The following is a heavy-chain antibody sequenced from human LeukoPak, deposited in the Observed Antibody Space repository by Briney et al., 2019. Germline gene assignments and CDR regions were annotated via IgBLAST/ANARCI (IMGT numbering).Heavy chain of an antibody. V-gene: IGHV3-7*01. Sequence: PGGSLRLSCAASGFTFSDFAMSWVRQAPGKGLEWVANIKQDGSEKYYVDSVKGRFTISRDNAKNSLYLQMNSLRAEDTAVYYCARELVYGHASDYWGQGTLVTVSS. D-gene: IGHD4-17*01. CDR2: IKQDGSEK. CDR3: ARELVYGHASDY. CDR1: GFTFSDFA. J-gene: IGHJ4*02.